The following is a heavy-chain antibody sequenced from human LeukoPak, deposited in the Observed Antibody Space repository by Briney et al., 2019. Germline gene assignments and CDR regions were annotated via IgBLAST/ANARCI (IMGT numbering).Heavy chain of an antibody. D-gene: IGHD3-22*01. J-gene: IGHJ4*02. CDR1: GFTFSSYG. V-gene: IGHV3-33*01. Sequence: GGSLRLSCAASGFTFSSYGMHWVRQAPGKGLEWVAVIWYDGSNKYYADSVKGRFTISRDNSKNTLYLQMNSLRAEDTAVYYCARAGYYYDSSGYYPPGGYFDYWGQGTLVTVSS. CDR2: IWYDGSNK. CDR3: ARAGYYYDSSGYYPPGGYFDY.